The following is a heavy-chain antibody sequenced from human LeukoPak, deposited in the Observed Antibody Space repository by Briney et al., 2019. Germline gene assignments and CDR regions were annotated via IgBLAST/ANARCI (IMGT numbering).Heavy chain of an antibody. V-gene: IGHV1-8*01. J-gene: IGHJ4*02. CDR1: GYTFTSYD. CDR3: ARAYGGSYLDDSIY. Sequence: GAPVKVSCKASGYTFTSYDINWVRQATGQGLEWMGWMNPNSGNSGYAQKFQGRVTMTRNTSISTAYMELSSLRSEDTAVYYCARAYGGSYLDDSIYWGQGTLVTVSS. D-gene: IGHD1-26*01. CDR2: MNPNSGNS.